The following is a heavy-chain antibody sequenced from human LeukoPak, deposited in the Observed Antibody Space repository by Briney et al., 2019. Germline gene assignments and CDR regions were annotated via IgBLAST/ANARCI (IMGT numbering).Heavy chain of an antibody. Sequence: GGPLRLSCAASGFTFSRYWMHWVRQAPGKGLVWVSRIKSDGSSTSYADSVRGRFTISRDNAKNTLYLQMNSLSAEDTAVYYCARGYYDILTGYSPSFDYWGQGTLVTVSS. CDR3: ARGYYDILTGYSPSFDY. CDR2: IKSDGSST. D-gene: IGHD3-9*01. J-gene: IGHJ4*02. V-gene: IGHV3-74*01. CDR1: GFTFSRYW.